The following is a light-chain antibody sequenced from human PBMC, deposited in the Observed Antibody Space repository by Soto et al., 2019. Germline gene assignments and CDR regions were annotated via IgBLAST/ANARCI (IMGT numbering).Light chain of an antibody. CDR2: DVT. J-gene: IGLJ3*02. CDR3: CSYAVTYTLWV. V-gene: IGLV2-11*01. Sequence: QSVLTQPASVSGSPGQSITISCTGTSSDVGGYNYVSWYQHHPGNAPKLMIYDVTQRPSGVPDRFSGSKSGNTASLTISGLQAEDEADYYCCSYAVTYTLWVFGGGTKLTVL. CDR1: SSDVGGYNY.